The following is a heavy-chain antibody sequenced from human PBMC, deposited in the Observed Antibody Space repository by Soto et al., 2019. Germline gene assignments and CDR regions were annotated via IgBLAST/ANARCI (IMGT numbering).Heavy chain of an antibody. CDR3: ARDGREASGMDV. CDR1: CGSISSHY. V-gene: IGHV4-59*11. D-gene: IGHD1-26*01. J-gene: IGHJ6*02. Sequence: SETLSLTCTVSCGSISSHYWSWVRQAPGKGLEWIGHIYYRGSTNYNPSLRSRSTISVDTSKNQFSLKLNSVTTADAAVYYCARDGREASGMDVWGQGTKVTVSS. CDR2: IYYRGST.